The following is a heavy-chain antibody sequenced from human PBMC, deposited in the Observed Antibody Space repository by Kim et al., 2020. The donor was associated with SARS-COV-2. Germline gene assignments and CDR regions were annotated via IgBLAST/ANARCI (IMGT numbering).Heavy chain of an antibody. CDR3: ARAMAAAGSFDF. D-gene: IGHD6-13*01. V-gene: IGHV1-3*01. J-gene: IGHJ4*02. Sequence: TKDSHTFQGTVNITRDTSENTAYMELSSLRSEDTSVYFCARAMAAAGSFDFWGQGTLVTVSS. CDR2: T.